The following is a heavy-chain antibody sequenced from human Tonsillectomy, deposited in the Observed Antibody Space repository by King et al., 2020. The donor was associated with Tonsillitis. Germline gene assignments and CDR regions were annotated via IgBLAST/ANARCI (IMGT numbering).Heavy chain of an antibody. V-gene: IGHV3-21*01. CDR2: ISGSRRYI. D-gene: IGHD3-9*01. Sequence: QLVQSGGGLVKPGGSLRLSCAASGFTFSNYYMNWVRQAPGKGLEWVSSISGSRRYIYYADSVKGRFTISRDNAKNSLYLQMNSLRAEDTAVYYCAREYDILTSSAEHENFDYWGQGTLVTVSS. J-gene: IGHJ4*02. CDR1: GFTFSNYY. CDR3: AREYDILTSSAEHENFDY.